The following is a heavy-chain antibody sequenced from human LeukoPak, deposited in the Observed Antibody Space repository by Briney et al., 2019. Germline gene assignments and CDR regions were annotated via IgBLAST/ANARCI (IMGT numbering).Heavy chain of an antibody. CDR1: GGSISSYY. CDR2: IYYSGST. D-gene: IGHD6-13*01. Sequence: SETLSLTCTVSGGSISSYYWSWIRQPPGKGLEWIGYIYYSGSTNYNPSLKSRVTISVDTSKNQFSLKLSSVTAADTAVYYCARHEQQLNFDYWGQGTLVTVSS. V-gene: IGHV4-59*08. CDR3: ARHEQQLNFDY. J-gene: IGHJ4*02.